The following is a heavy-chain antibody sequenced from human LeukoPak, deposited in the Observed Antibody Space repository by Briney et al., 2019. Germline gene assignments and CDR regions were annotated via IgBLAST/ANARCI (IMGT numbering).Heavy chain of an antibody. CDR2: IYHSGST. CDR3: ARGGAARLHFQN. J-gene: IGHJ1*01. CDR1: GGSISTYY. D-gene: IGHD6-6*01. V-gene: IGHV4-59*01. Sequence: SETLSLTCTVSGGSISTYYWNWIRQPPGKGLEWIGYIYHSGSTNYSPSLQSRVTISVDTSKDQFSLNLNSVTAADTAVYYCARGGAARLHFQNWGRGTLVTVSS.